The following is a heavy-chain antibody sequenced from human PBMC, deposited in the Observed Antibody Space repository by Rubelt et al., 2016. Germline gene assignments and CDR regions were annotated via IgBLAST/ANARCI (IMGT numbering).Heavy chain of an antibody. CDR3: ARGHWSL. CDR2: IGGRRDEE. J-gene: IGHJ4*02. Sequence: EVQLLESGGGLVQPGESLRLSCDASGFTFITEYMSWVRQDPGKGLEWVSYIGGRRDEEYYAEYVKGRFSISRDKSKGTVSLQMDSLRVEDTAIYYCARGHWSLWGQGTPVTVSS. V-gene: IGHV3-23*01. D-gene: IGHD3-3*01. CDR1: GFTFITEY.